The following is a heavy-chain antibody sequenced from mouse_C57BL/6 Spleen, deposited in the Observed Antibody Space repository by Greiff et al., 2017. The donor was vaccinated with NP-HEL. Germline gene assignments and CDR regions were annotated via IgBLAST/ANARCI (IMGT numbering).Heavy chain of an antibody. V-gene: IGHV1-64*01. D-gene: IGHD1-1*01. CDR2: IHPNSGST. Sequence: QVQLQQSGAELVKPGASVKLSCKASGYTFTSYWMHWVKQRPGQGLEWIGMIHPNSGSTNYNEKFKSKATLTVDKSSSTAYMQLSSLTSEDSAVYYCASVYYYGSSYDFDYWGQGTTLTVSS. CDR3: ASVYYYGSSYDFDY. J-gene: IGHJ2*01. CDR1: GYTFTSYW.